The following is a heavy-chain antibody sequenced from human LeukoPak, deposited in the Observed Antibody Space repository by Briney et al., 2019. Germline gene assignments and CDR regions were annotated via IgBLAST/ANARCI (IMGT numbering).Heavy chain of an antibody. D-gene: IGHD3-10*01. CDR3: ASRDYYGSGSYYNGREAFDI. CDR2: IIPILGMA. J-gene: IGHJ3*02. CDR1: GGTFSSYA. V-gene: IGHV1-69*04. Sequence: SVKVSCKASGGTFSSYAISWVRQAPGQGLEWMGRIIPILGMANYAQRFQGRVTITADKSTSTAYMELSSLRSEDTAVYYCASRDYYGSGSYYNGREAFDIWGQGTMVTVSS.